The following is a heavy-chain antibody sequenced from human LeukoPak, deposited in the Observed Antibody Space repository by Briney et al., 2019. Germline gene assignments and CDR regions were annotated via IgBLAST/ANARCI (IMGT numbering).Heavy chain of an antibody. D-gene: IGHD3-10*01. CDR2: IRYDGSNK. V-gene: IGHV3-30*02. Sequence: GGSLRLSCAASGFTFSSYGMHWVRQAPGKGLEWVAFIRYDGSNKYYTDSVKGRFTISRDNSKNTLYLQMNSLRAEDTAVYYCAKDGYYYGSRIGYWGQGALVTVSS. CDR1: GFTFSSYG. CDR3: AKDGYYYGSRIGY. J-gene: IGHJ4*02.